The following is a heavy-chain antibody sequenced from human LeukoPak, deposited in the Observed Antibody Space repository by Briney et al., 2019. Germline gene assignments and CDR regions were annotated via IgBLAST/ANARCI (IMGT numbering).Heavy chain of an antibody. V-gene: IGHV1-46*01. Sequence: VASVKVSCKASGYTFTGYYMHWVRQAPGQGLEWMGIINPSGGSTSYAQRFQDRVTMTRDTSTSTVYMELSSLRSEDTAVYYCARLYSSGWNFDYWGQGTLVTVSS. CDR3: ARLYSSGWNFDY. J-gene: IGHJ4*02. D-gene: IGHD6-19*01. CDR1: GYTFTGYY. CDR2: INPSGGST.